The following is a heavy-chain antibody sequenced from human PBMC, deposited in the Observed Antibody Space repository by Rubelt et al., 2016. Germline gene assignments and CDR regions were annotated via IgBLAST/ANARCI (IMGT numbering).Heavy chain of an antibody. J-gene: IGHJ4*02. V-gene: IGHV4-4*02. CDR1: GGSISRSNW. CDR2: IYHSGST. D-gene: IGHD6-13*01. CDR3: ASLTITSAAYYFDY. Sequence: QVQLQESGPGLVKPSGTLALTCAVSGGSISRSNWWSWVRQPPGKGLDWLGEIYHSGSTNYNPSLKCRFTLLVAKSQNQSALLLTSVTAADTAVYYCASLTITSAAYYFDYWGQGTLVTVSS.